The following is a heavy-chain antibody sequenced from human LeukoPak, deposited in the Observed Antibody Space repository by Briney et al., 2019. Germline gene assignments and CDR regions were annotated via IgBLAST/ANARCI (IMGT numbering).Heavy chain of an antibody. CDR3: ARDLSWYGIDV. J-gene: IGHJ6*02. V-gene: IGHV4-34*01. CDR1: GGSFSGYY. CDR2: INHSGST. Sequence: SETLSLTCAVYGGSFSGYYWSWIRQPPGKGLEWIGEINHSGSTNYNPSLKSRVTISVDTSRNRFSLNLTSVTAADTAMYYCARDLSWYGIDVWGQGTTVTVSS. D-gene: IGHD2/OR15-2a*01.